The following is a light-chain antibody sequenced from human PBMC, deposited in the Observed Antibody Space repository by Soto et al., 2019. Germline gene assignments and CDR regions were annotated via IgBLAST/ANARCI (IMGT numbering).Light chain of an antibody. J-gene: IGKJ1*01. Sequence: EIVMTQSPATLSVSPGERATLSCRASQSVSSNLAWYQQKPGQAPRLLIYGASTRATGIPARFSVSGSGTEFTLTISRLQSEDFAVYYCQQYNNWPQTFGQGTKVEIK. CDR1: QSVSSN. CDR3: QQYNNWPQT. V-gene: IGKV3-15*01. CDR2: GAS.